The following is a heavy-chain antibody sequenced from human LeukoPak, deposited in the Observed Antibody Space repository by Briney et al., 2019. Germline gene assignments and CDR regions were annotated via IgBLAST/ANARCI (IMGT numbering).Heavy chain of an antibody. CDR2: ISSSGSTI. D-gene: IGHD2-2*01. Sequence: GGSLRLSCAASGFTFSDYYMSWIRQAPGKGLEWVSYISSSGSTIYYADSVKGRFTISRDNAKNSLYLQMNSLRAEDTAVYYCAREDRSSTSCYRANDYSRQGTLVTVSS. J-gene: IGHJ4*02. V-gene: IGHV3-11*04. CDR3: AREDRSSTSCYRANDY. CDR1: GFTFSDYY.